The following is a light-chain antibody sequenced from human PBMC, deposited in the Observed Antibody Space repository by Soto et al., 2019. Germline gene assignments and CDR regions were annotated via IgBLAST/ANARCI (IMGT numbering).Light chain of an antibody. Sequence: EIVLTQSPGTLSLSPGERATLSCRASQSVSSRLAWYQQKPGQAPRLLISGASSRATGIPDRFSGSGSGTDFTLTISRLEPEDFAVYYCQQYNNWPWTVGQGTKVEIK. J-gene: IGKJ1*01. CDR2: GAS. V-gene: IGKV3-20*01. CDR3: QQYNNWPWT. CDR1: QSVSSR.